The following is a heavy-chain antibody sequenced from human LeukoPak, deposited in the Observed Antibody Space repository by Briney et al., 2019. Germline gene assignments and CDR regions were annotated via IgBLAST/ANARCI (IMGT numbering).Heavy chain of an antibody. CDR2: IYHSGNT. D-gene: IGHD7-27*01. J-gene: IGHJ4*02. V-gene: IGHV4-38-2*02. Sequence: SETLSLTCTVSGYSISSGYYWGWIRQPPGKGLEWIGSIYHSGNTYYNLSLLKSRVAISVDTSKNQFSLKLGSVTAADTAMYYCARVTGARAYFDYWGQGTLVTVSS. CDR1: GYSISSGYY. CDR3: ARVTGARAYFDY.